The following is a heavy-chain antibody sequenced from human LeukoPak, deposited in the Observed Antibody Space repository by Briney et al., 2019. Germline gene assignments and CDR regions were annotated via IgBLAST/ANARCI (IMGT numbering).Heavy chain of an antibody. J-gene: IGHJ4*02. Sequence: GGSLGLSCAASGFTFSSYAMSWVRQAPGKGLEWVSAISGSGGSTYYADSVKGRFTISRDNSKNTLYLQMNSLRAEDTAVYYCAKEGRGNCGGDCYYDYWGQGTLVTVSS. CDR3: AKEGRGNCGGDCYYDY. V-gene: IGHV3-23*01. CDR2: ISGSGGST. D-gene: IGHD2-21*02. CDR1: GFTFSSYA.